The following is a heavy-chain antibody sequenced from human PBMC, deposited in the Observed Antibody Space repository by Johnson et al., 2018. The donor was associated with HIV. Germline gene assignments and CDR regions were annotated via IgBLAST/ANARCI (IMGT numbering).Heavy chain of an antibody. CDR1: GFTVSSNY. Sequence: VQLVESGGGLIQPGGSLRLSCAASGFTVSSNYMSWVRQAPGKGLEWVSVSYSGGSTYYADSVKGRFTISRDNSKNKLYLQMNSLSAEDTAVYYCANGRAWELLSELERKYTEFEEWGQGTMVSVSS. CDR2: SYSGGST. CDR3: ANGRAWELLSELERKYTEFEE. D-gene: IGHD1-26*01. J-gene: IGHJ3*01. V-gene: IGHV3-66*03.